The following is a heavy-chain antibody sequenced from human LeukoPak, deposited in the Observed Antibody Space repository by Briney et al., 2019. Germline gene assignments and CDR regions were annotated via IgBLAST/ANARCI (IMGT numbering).Heavy chain of an antibody. J-gene: IGHJ6*04. CDR2: IYYSGST. CDR1: GGSINSFY. D-gene: IGHD3-10*01. V-gene: IGHV4-59*01. CDR3: ARIARLTLILRVTGYHSLDV. Sequence: SETLSLTCTVSGGSINSFYWSWIRQPPGGGLEWIGYIYYSGSTNYNPSLKSRVTISVDASKNQFSLWLSSVTAADTAVYYCARIARLTLILRVTGYHSLDVWGKGTKVTVSS.